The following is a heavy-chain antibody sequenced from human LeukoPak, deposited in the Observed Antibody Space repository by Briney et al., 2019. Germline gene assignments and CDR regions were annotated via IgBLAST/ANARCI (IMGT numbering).Heavy chain of an antibody. D-gene: IGHD3-3*01. CDR1: GGTFSSNY. CDR2: IYSSGNA. Sequence: SETLSLTCSISGGTFSSNYWGWIRQPAGKGLEWIGQIYSSGNANYNPSLKSRVTISVDKSKNQSFLNLRSVTAADTAVYYCARTLTDFWSAYGHWGQGTLVSVSS. J-gene: IGHJ4*02. V-gene: IGHV4-4*07. CDR3: ARTLTDFWSAYGH.